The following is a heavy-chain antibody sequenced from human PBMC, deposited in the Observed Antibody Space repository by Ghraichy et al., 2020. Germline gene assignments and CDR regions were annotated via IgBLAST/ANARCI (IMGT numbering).Heavy chain of an antibody. CDR2: ISAYNGNT. J-gene: IGHJ6*02. Sequence: ASVKVSCKASGYTVTTYGISWVRQAPGQGLERLGWISAYNGNTNYAQKFQGRVSMTTDTSTTTAYMELRSLRSDDTAVYYCARKDTVVVPGAQPTYYHYGMDVWGQGTTVTASS. CDR1: GYTVTTYG. V-gene: IGHV1-18*01. D-gene: IGHD2-2*01. CDR3: ARKDTVVVPGAQPTYYHYGMDV.